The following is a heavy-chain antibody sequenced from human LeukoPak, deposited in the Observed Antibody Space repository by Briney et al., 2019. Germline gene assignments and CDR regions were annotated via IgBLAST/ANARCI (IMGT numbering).Heavy chain of an antibody. CDR1: GFTFSSYA. CDR2: IGGSGGST. V-gene: IGHV3-23*01. D-gene: IGHD6-13*01. J-gene: IGHJ4*02. CDR3: ARLAAYSSSWYDY. Sequence: GGSLTLSCAASGFTFSSYAMSWVRQAPGKGLELVSAIGGSGGSTYYADSVKGRFTISRDNSKNTLYLQMNSLRAEDTAVYYCARLAAYSSSWYDYWGQGTLVTVSS.